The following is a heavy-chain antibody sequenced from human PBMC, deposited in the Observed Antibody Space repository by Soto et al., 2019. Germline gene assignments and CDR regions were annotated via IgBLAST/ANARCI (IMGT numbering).Heavy chain of an antibody. V-gene: IGHV4-39*01. D-gene: IGHD2-2*02. CDR2: IYYSGST. CDR3: ARHLALGCSSTSCYIFDP. Sequence: SETLSLTCTVSGGSISSSSYYWGWIRQPPGKGLEWIGSIYYSGSTYYNPSLKSRVTISVDTSKNQFSLKLSSVTAADTAVYYCARHLALGCSSTSCYIFDPWGQGTLVTVSS. J-gene: IGHJ5*02. CDR1: GGSISSSSYY.